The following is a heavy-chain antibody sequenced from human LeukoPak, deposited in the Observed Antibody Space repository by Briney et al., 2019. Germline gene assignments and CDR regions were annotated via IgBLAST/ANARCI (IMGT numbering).Heavy chain of an antibody. Sequence: ASVKVSCKASGYTFTSYDINWVRQAPGQGLEWMGWISAYNGNTNYAQKLQGRVTMTTDTSTSTAYMELRSLRSGDTAVYYCARDLRAGTNDYWGQGTLVTVSS. CDR1: GYTFTSYD. V-gene: IGHV1-18*01. CDR3: ARDLRAGTNDY. J-gene: IGHJ4*02. CDR2: ISAYNGNT. D-gene: IGHD1-7*01.